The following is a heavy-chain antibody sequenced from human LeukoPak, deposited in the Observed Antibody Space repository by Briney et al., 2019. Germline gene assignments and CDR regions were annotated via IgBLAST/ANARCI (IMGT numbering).Heavy chain of an antibody. CDR2: IYYSGNT. CDR3: ARSTGSTMFIDY. V-gene: IGHV4-59*01. CDR1: GGSISPYY. J-gene: IGHJ4*02. Sequence: SETLSLTCTVYGGSISPYYWSWIRQPPGEGLDWLGYIYYSGNTEYKPSLKSRVAMSVDTSKNQFSLRLSSVTAADTAVYYCARSTGSTMFIDYWGQGTLVTVSS. D-gene: IGHD3-10*02.